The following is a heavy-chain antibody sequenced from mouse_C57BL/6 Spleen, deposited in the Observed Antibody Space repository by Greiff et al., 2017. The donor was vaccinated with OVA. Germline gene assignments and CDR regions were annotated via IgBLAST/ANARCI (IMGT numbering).Heavy chain of an antibody. V-gene: IGHV5-16*01. J-gene: IGHJ1*03. D-gene: IGHD2-5*01. CDR3: ARVYYSTYFDV. Sequence: DVHLVESEGGLVQPGSSMKLSCTASGFTFSDYYMAWVRQVPEKGLEWVANINYDGSSTYYLDSLKSRFIISRDNAKNILYLQMSSLKSEDTATYYCARVYYSTYFDVWGTGTTLTVSS. CDR2: INYDGSST. CDR1: GFTFSDYY.